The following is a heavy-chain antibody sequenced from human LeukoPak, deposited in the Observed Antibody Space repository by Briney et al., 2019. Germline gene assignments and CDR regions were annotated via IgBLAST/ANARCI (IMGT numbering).Heavy chain of an antibody. V-gene: IGHV1-69*04. Sequence: ASVKVSCKASGGTSTNYAIDWVRQAPGQGLEWMGRIIPVLDIRNYAQKFQGRVTFTADTSTSTTYLELSSLKFDDTAVYYCATNRGQVLGFWGLGTLVTVSS. CDR3: ATNRGQVLGF. CDR2: IIPVLDIR. J-gene: IGHJ4*02. CDR1: GGTSTNYA. D-gene: IGHD3-10*01.